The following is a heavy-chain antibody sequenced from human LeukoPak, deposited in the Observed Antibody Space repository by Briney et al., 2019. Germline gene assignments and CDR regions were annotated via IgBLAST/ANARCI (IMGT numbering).Heavy chain of an antibody. V-gene: IGHV1-2*02. D-gene: IGHD3-10*01. CDR3: ARDGFSGRFDP. Sequence: GASVKVSCKASGGTFTGYYMHWVRQAPGQGLEWMGWINPNSGGTKYGQKFQGRVTMTRDTSISTAYMELSRLRSDDTAVYYCARDGFSGRFDPWGQGTLVTVSS. CDR1: GGTFTGYY. J-gene: IGHJ5*02. CDR2: INPNSGGT.